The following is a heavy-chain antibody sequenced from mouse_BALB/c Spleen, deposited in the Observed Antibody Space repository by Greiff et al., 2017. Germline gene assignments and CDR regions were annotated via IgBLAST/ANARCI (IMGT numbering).Heavy chain of an antibody. Sequence: VQLQQSGAELARPGASVKLSCKASGYTFTSYWMQWVKPRPGQGLEWIGAIYPGDGDTRYTQKFKGKATLTADKSSSTSYMQLSSLASEDSAVYYCARYYGYTFDYWGQGTTLTVSS. CDR3: ARYYGYTFDY. CDR1: GYTFTSYW. J-gene: IGHJ2*01. V-gene: IGHV1-87*01. D-gene: IGHD1-2*01. CDR2: IYPGDGDT.